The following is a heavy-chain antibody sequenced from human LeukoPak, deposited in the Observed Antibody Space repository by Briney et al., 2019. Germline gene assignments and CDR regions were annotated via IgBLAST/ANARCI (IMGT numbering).Heavy chain of an antibody. V-gene: IGHV3-33*06. CDR1: GFTFSSYG. D-gene: IGHD1-26*01. Sequence: PGGSLRLSCAASGFTFSSYGMHWVRQAPGKGLEWVAVIWYDGSNKYYADSVKGRFTIPRDNSKNTLYLQMSSLRAEDTAVYYCAKDSVSRGSTWYFDYWGQGTLVTVSS. CDR2: IWYDGSNK. CDR3: AKDSVSRGSTWYFDY. J-gene: IGHJ4*02.